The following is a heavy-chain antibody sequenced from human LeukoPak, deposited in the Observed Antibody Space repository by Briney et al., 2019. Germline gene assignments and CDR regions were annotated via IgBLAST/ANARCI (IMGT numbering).Heavy chain of an antibody. CDR2: IYYSGST. J-gene: IGHJ4*02. V-gene: IGHV4-31*03. Sequence: SETLSLTCTVSGGSISSGGYYWSWLRQHPGKGLEWIGYIYYSGSTYYNPSLKSRVTISVDTSKNQFSLKLSSVTAADTAVYYCARDLRFGHWFDYWGQGTLVTVSS. D-gene: IGHD3-10*01. CDR1: GGSISSGGYY. CDR3: ARDLRFGHWFDY.